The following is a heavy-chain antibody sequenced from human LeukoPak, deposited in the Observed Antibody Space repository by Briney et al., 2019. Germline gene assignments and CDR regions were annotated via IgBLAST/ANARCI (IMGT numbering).Heavy chain of an antibody. J-gene: IGHJ6*03. CDR1: GFTFSSYT. Sequence: GGSLRLSCAASGFTFSSYTMNWVRQAPGKGLEWVSAITRNTTYMLYVDSAKGRCTGYKDNSKNSLYLQMNSLRPGATTLYYCARGSLVGLYYYYYMDVWGRGTTVTVPS. V-gene: IGHV3-21*04. CDR2: ITRNTTYM. CDR3: ARGSLVGLYYYYYMDV. D-gene: IGHD2-15*01.